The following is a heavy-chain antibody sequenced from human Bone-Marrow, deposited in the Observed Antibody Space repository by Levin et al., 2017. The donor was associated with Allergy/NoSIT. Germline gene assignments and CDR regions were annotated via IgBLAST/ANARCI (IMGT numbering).Heavy chain of an antibody. Sequence: PGGSLRLSCAASGFTFSTYGMHWVRQAPGKGLEWVAFIWYYGSKEDYADSVKGRFTISRDNSKNTLYLQMNSLRAEDTAVYYCARGPGSGTHLSHFDYWGQGILVTVSP. CDR1: GFTFSTYG. CDR3: ARGPGSGTHLSHFDY. V-gene: IGHV3-33*01. J-gene: IGHJ4*02. CDR2: IWYYGSKE. D-gene: IGHD3-10*01.